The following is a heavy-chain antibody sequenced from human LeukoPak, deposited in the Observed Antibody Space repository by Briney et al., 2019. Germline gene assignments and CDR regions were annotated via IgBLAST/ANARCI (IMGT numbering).Heavy chain of an antibody. Sequence: GASVKVSCKASGYTFTSYGISWVRQAPGQGLEWMGWISAYNGNTNYAQKLQGRVTMTTDTSTSTAYMVLSSLRSEDTAVYYCASKGGDTGAFDIWGQGTMVTVSS. J-gene: IGHJ3*02. D-gene: IGHD2-8*02. CDR1: GYTFTSYG. V-gene: IGHV1-18*01. CDR2: ISAYNGNT. CDR3: ASKGGDTGAFDI.